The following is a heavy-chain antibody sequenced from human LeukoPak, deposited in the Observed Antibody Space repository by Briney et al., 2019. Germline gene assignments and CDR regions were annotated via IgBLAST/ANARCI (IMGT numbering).Heavy chain of an antibody. J-gene: IGHJ4*02. CDR1: GYTFTSYY. CDR2: INPSGCST. Sequence: ASVKVSCKASGYTFTSYYMHWVRQAPGQGLEWMGIINPSGCSTSYAQKFQGRVTMNRDTSTNTVYVELSGLRSEDTAVYYCARRLVGGYSYSFDYWGQGTLVTVST. V-gene: IGHV1-46*01. CDR3: ARRLVGGYSYSFDY. D-gene: IGHD5-18*01.